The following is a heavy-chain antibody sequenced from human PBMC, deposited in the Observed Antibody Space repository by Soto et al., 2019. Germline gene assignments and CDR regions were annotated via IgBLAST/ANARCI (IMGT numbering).Heavy chain of an antibody. CDR3: VSSLR. CDR1: GFTFSSYW. CDR2: IKGGGSEK. J-gene: IGHJ4*02. V-gene: IGHV3-7*01. Sequence: EVQMVESGGGLVQPGGSLRLSCAVSGFTFSSYWMYWCRQAPGKGLEWVANIKGGGSEKNYVDSVKGRFTISRDNAKNSLYLQMNGLGVEKTAVYYGVSSLRRGQGTVVTVSS.